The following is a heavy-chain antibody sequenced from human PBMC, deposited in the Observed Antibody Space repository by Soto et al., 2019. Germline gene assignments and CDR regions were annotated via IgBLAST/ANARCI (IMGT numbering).Heavy chain of an antibody. J-gene: IGHJ5*02. CDR2: IGGSGDRT. CDR1: GFTFGTFA. CDR3: AKLRYYDFWSGENWFDP. Sequence: GGSLRLSCAASGFTFGTFAMSWVRQAPGKGLEWVSFIGGSGDRTSYADPVKGRFTISRDTSENMLYLQMNSLRLEDTAIYYCAKLRYYDFWSGENWFDPWGQGTLVTVSS. V-gene: IGHV3-23*01. D-gene: IGHD3-3*01.